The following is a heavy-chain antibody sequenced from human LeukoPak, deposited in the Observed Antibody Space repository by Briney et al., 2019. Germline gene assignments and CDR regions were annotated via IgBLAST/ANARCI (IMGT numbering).Heavy chain of an antibody. V-gene: IGHV3-48*04. J-gene: IGHJ4*02. CDR1: GFTFSSYS. CDR3: TRDPRNLDY. D-gene: IGHD1-14*01. CDR2: ISSSSSTI. Sequence: GGSLRLSCAASGFTFSSYSMNWVRQAPGKGLEWVSYISSSSSTIYYADSVKGRFTISRDNAKNSLYLQMNSLRVEDTAVYYCTRDPRNLDYWGQGTLVTVSS.